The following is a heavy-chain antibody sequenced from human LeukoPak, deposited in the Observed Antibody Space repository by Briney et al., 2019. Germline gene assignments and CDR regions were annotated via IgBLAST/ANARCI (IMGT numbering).Heavy chain of an antibody. CDR3: ARAYYDILTGYYPHWFDP. Sequence: PSETLSFTCTVSGGSVSSGSYYRSWIRQPPGKGLEWIGYIYYSGSTNYNPSLKSRVTISVDTSKNQFSLKLSSVTAADTAVYYCARAYYDILTGYYPHWFDPWGQGTLVTVSS. CDR1: GGSVSSGSYY. CDR2: IYYSGST. V-gene: IGHV4-61*01. J-gene: IGHJ5*02. D-gene: IGHD3-9*01.